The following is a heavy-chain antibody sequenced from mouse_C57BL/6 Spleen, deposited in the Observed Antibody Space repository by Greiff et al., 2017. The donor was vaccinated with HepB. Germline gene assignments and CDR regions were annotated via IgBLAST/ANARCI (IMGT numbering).Heavy chain of an antibody. Sequence: QVQLQQPGAELVMPGASVKLSCKASGYTFTSYWMHWVKQRPGQGLEWIGEIDPSDSYTNYNQKFKGKSTLTVDKSSSTAYMQLSSLTSEDSAVYYCARGAYGSSYDYFDYWGQGTTLTVSS. J-gene: IGHJ2*01. CDR2: IDPSDSYT. CDR1: GYTFTSYW. V-gene: IGHV1-69*01. CDR3: ARGAYGSSYDYFDY. D-gene: IGHD1-1*01.